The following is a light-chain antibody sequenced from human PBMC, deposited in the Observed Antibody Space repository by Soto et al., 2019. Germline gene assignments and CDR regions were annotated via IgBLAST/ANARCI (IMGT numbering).Light chain of an antibody. J-gene: IGKJ3*01. CDR1: QSVSSN. CDR2: GAS. V-gene: IGKV3-20*01. CDR3: QQYGSSPFT. Sequence: DIVLTQSPGTLSLSPGERATLSCRASQSVSSNLAWYQQKPGQAPRLLIYGASSRATGIPDRFSGSGSGTDFTLTIRRLGPEDSAVYYCQQYGSSPFTFGPGTK.